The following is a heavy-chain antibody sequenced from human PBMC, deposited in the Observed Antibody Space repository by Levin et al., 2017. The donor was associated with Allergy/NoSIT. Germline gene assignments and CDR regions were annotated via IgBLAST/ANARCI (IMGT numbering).Heavy chain of an antibody. Sequence: SQTLSLTCTVSGGSISSSYWSWIRQPPGKGLEWIGCVHNNGSTKYNPSLKSRVSILVDTYRDQFTLELSSVTAADTAVYFCARGADAPNGDYMDVWGKGTTVTVSS. J-gene: IGHJ6*03. CDR1: GGSISSSY. V-gene: IGHV4-59*01. D-gene: IGHD2-8*01. CDR2: VHNNGST. CDR3: ARGADAPNGDYMDV.